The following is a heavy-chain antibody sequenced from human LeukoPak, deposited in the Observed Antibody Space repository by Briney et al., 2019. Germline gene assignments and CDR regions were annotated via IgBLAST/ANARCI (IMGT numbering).Heavy chain of an antibody. CDR3: AREGILTGGFDF. Sequence: ASVKVSCKASGYTLSDYAMHWVRQAPGQSPECMGWINTGNGHTKYSEKFQDRVTFTRDTSASIAYMELSSLTSEDTAVYYCAREGILTGGFDFWGQGTWSPSPQ. CDR1: GYTLSDYA. CDR2: INTGNGHT. J-gene: IGHJ4*02. D-gene: IGHD3-9*01. V-gene: IGHV1-3*04.